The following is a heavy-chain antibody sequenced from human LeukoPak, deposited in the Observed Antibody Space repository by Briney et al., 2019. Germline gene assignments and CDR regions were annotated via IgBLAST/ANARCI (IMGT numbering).Heavy chain of an antibody. CDR2: INPNSGGT. D-gene: IGHD2-15*01. CDR3: ARGCSGGSCYSDNWFDP. V-gene: IGHV1-2*06. J-gene: IGHJ5*02. Sequence: ASVKVSCKASGYTFTGYYMHWVRQAPGQGLEWMGRINPNSGGTSYAQKFQGRVTMTRDTSISTAYMELSRLRSDDTAVYYCARGCSGGSCYSDNWFDPWGQGTLVTVSS. CDR1: GYTFTGYY.